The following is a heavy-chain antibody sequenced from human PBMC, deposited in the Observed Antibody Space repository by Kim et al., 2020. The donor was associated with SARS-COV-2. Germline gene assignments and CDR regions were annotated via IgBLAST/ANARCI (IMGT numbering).Heavy chain of an antibody. D-gene: IGHD5-18*01. Sequence: SGPTLVNPTQTLTLTCTFSGFSLRTSGVGVGWIRQPPGKALEWLAVIYWDDDKRYSPSLKTRLTITEDTSKTQVVLTMTNMDPVDTATYYCVHRREYSYGWDYWGQGTLVTVSP. CDR3: VHRREYSYGWDY. J-gene: IGHJ4*02. CDR2: IYWDDDK. CDR1: GFSLRTSGVG. V-gene: IGHV2-5*02.